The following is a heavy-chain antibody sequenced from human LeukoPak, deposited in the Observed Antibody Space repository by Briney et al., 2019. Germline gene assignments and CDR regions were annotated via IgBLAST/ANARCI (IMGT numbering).Heavy chain of an antibody. J-gene: IGHJ4*02. CDR2: IKHDGSEK. V-gene: IGHV3-7*05. CDR3: VRENSSGWYYYFDY. D-gene: IGHD6-19*01. CDR1: GFTFSSYW. Sequence: GGSLRLSCAASGFTFSSYWMSWVRQAPGKGLEWVANIKHDGSEKYYGDSVKGRFTISRDNARNSLYLQMNSLRAEDTAVYYCVRENSSGWYYYFDYWGQGTLVTVSS.